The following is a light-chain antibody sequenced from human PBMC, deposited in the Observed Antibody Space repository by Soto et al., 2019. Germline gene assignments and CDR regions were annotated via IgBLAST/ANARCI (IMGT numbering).Light chain of an antibody. J-gene: IGKJ3*01. CDR3: QYCDYLPL. CDR1: HDISNY. V-gene: IGKV1-33*01. Sequence: DIQMTQSPSSLSASVGDRVTITCQASHDISNYLNWYQHKPGKAPKLLIYGASNLETGVPSRFSGSGSETDFTFTISSLQPEDIATYYCQYCDYLPLFGPGTTVDLK. CDR2: GAS.